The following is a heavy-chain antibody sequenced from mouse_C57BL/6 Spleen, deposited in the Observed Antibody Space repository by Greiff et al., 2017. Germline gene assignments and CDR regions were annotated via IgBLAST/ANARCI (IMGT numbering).Heavy chain of an antibody. Sequence: EVKLMESGGDLVKPGGSLKLSCAASGFTFSSYGMSWVRQTPDKRLEWVATISSGGSYTYYPDSVKGRFTISRDNAKNTLYLQMSSLKSEDTAMYYCARHNDGDRDYWGQGTTLTVSS. CDR3: ARHNDGDRDY. CDR1: GFTFSSYG. V-gene: IGHV5-6*01. CDR2: ISSGGSYT. D-gene: IGHD2-13*01. J-gene: IGHJ2*01.